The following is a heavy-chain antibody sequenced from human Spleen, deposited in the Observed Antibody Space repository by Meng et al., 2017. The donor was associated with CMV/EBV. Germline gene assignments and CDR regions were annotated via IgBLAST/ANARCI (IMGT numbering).Heavy chain of an antibody. D-gene: IGHD1-1*01. CDR2: IIPIFGTG. V-gene: IGHV1-69*05. CDR1: GGTFNSYA. Sequence: SVKVSCKASGGTFNSYAISWVRQAPGQGPEWMGGIIPIFGTGRYAQKFQGRVTITMDESTSAAYMELSSLRSEDSAMYYCTGNDRLLMYYFDSWGQGTLVTVSS. J-gene: IGHJ4*02. CDR3: TGNDRLLMYYFDS.